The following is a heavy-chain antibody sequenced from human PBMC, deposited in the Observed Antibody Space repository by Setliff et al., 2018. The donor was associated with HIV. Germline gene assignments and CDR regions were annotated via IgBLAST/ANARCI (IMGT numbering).Heavy chain of an antibody. D-gene: IGHD3-9*01. CDR3: ARGNPDYDILTGYWSHHFDY. V-gene: IGHV4-59*01. Sequence: SETLSLTCTVSGDSISSYYWTWIRQSPGKGLEWIGNIYYSGSTNFNPSLKGRVTISLDTSKNQFSLKLNSVTAADTAVYYCARGNPDYDILTGYWSHHFDYWGQGTLVTVSS. J-gene: IGHJ4*02. CDR1: GDSISSYY. CDR2: IYYSGST.